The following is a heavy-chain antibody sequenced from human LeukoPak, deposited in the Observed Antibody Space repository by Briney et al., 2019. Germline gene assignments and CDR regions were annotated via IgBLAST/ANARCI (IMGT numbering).Heavy chain of an antibody. CDR3: ARDGRLWQQPFDY. J-gene: IGHJ4*02. V-gene: IGHV4-30-4*08. CDR2: IYYSGST. Sequence: SSETLSLTCTVSGGSISSGDYYWSWIRQPPGKGLEWIGYIYYSGSTYYNPSLKSRVTISVDTSKNQFSLKLSSVTAADTAVYYCARDGRLWQQPFDYLGPGNPGHRLL. D-gene: IGHD6-13*01. CDR1: GGSISSGDYY.